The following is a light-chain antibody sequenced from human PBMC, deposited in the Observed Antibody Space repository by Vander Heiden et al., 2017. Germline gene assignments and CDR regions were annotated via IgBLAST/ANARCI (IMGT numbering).Light chain of an antibody. J-gene: IGKJ4*01. CDR3: QQASSFPLT. CDR2: SAS. Sequence: IQMTQSPSSVSASVGDRVTITCWASQGIGSWLAWFQVKPGKAPKLLIYSASSLQSGVPSRFSGSGSGTDFTLTISSLQPEDFATYYCQQASSFPLTFGGGTKVEIK. CDR1: QGIGSW. V-gene: IGKV1D-12*01.